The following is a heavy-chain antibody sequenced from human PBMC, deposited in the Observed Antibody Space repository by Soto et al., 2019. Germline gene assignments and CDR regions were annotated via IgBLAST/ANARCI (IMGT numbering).Heavy chain of an antibody. CDR3: ARLGGRTGYYYYGMDV. CDR1: GGTFSSYA. D-gene: IGHD1-1*01. J-gene: IGHJ6*02. V-gene: IGHV1-69*13. CDR2: IIPIFGTA. Sequence: ASVKVSCKASGGTFSSYAISWVRQAPGQGLEWMGGIIPIFGTANYAQKFQGRVTITADESTSTAYMELSSLRSEDTAVYYCARLGGRTGYYYYGMDVWGQGTTVTVSS.